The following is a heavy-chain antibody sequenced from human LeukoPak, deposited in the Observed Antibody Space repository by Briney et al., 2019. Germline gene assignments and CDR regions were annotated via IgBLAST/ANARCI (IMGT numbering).Heavy chain of an antibody. J-gene: IGHJ4*02. CDR1: GGIFSSYA. V-gene: IGHV1-69*04. Sequence: GASVKVSCKASGGIFSSYAISWVRQAPGQGLEWMGRIIPIFGIANYAQKFQGRVTITADKSTSTAYMELSSLRSEDTAVYYCAREQEIGWKGATIEWYFDYWGQGTLVTVSS. CDR3: AREQEIGWKGATIEWYFDY. D-gene: IGHD5-12*01. CDR2: IIPIFGIA.